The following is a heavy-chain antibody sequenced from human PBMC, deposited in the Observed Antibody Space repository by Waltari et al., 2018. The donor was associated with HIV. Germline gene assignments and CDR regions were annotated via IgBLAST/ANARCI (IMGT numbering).Heavy chain of an antibody. CDR2: IRYDGSYA. CDR3: AKDLVTNVRGGAFDP. D-gene: IGHD3-10*01. V-gene: IGHV3-30*02. CDR1: GFNFSDYG. Sequence: QVQLVESGGGVVQPGGSLRLSCVASGFNFSDYGMHWVRQAPGKGLGWGTFIRYDGSYASCLHSVKGRLTISRDSSKNTVYRQMNSLRLEDTAMYYCAKDLVTNVRGGAFDPWGQGTLVTVSS. J-gene: IGHJ5*02.